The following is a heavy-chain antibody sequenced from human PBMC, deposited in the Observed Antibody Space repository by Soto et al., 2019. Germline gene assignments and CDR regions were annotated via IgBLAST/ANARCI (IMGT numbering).Heavy chain of an antibody. D-gene: IGHD2-8*01. V-gene: IGHV4-4*02. CDR1: GVSISSGNW. CDR2: IFHDGTA. Sequence: PSETLSLTCAVSGVSISSGNWWTWVRQTPQRGLEYIGEIFHDGTANYYPSFERRVAISVDTSKNQFSLKLTSVTAADTAIYFYARLVYDTRLNYMYFDFWGQGVLVTVYS. CDR3: ARLVYDTRLNYMYFDF. J-gene: IGHJ4*02.